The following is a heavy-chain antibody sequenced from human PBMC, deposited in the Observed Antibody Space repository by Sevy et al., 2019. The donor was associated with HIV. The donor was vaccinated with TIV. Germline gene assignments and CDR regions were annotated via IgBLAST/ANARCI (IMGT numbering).Heavy chain of an antibody. Sequence: GGSLRLSCAASGFTFSSYGMHWVRQAPGKGLEWVATIWYGGSKKYYADSVKGRLTMSRAKCKNTLYMQMNSLRAEDTAVYFCAREGVPAAIGLDYWGQGTLVTVSS. J-gene: IGHJ4*02. D-gene: IGHD2-2*01. CDR1: GFTFSSYG. CDR3: AREGVPAAIGLDY. V-gene: IGHV3-33*01. CDR2: IWYGGSKK.